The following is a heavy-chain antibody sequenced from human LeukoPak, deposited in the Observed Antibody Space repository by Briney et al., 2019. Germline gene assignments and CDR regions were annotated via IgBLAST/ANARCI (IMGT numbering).Heavy chain of an antibody. CDR3: ATTYYAGYCSSTSCLPAGY. D-gene: IGHD2-2*03. V-gene: IGHV3-30*02. CDR1: GFTFSSYG. J-gene: IGHJ4*02. Sequence: GGSLRLSCAASGFTFSSYGMHWVRQAPGKGLEWVAFIRYDGSNKYYADSVKGRFTISRDNSKNTLYLQMNSLRAEDTAVYYCATTYYAGYCSSTSCLPAGYWGQGTLVTVSS. CDR2: IRYDGSNK.